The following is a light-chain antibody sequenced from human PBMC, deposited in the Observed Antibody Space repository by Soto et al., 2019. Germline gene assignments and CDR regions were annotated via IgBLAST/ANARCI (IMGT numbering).Light chain of an antibody. Sequence: EIVLTQSPGTLCLSPGERATLSCRASQSVSSSYLAWYQQKPGQAPRLLIYDASNRATGIPARFSGSGSGTDFTLTISSLEPEDFAVYYCQQRSNWPTFGQGTKVDIK. CDR1: QSVSSSY. J-gene: IGKJ1*01. CDR2: DAS. CDR3: QQRSNWPT. V-gene: IGKV3D-20*02.